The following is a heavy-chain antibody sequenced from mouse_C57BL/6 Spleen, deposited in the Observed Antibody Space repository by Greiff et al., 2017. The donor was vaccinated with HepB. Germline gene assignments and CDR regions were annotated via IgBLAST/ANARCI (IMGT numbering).Heavy chain of an antibody. J-gene: IGHJ4*01. CDR3: ARQGSPHAMDY. CDR2: ISSGSSTI. D-gene: IGHD1-1*02. Sequence: EVMLVESGGGLVKPGGSLKLSCAASGFTFSDYGMHWVRQAPEKGLEWVAYISSGSSTIYYADTVKGRFTISRDNAKNTLFLQMTSLRSEDTAMYYCARQGSPHAMDYWGQGTSVTVSS. CDR1: GFTFSDYG. V-gene: IGHV5-17*01.